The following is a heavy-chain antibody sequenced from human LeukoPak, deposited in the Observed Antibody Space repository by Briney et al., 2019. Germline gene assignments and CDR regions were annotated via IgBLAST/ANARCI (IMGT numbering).Heavy chain of an antibody. D-gene: IGHD2-15*01. CDR3: AWCRGGSPIDAFHN. J-gene: IGHJ3*02. Sequence: SETLSLTCTVSGGSINSGAYYWSWIRQPPGKGLEWIGYIFYSVSNYYNPSLKSRVTISVNTSKNQFSLKLSSVTAADTAVYYCAWCRGGSPIDAFHNWCQQAIVTVSS. V-gene: IGHV4-31*03. CDR1: GGSINSGAYY. CDR2: IFYSVSN.